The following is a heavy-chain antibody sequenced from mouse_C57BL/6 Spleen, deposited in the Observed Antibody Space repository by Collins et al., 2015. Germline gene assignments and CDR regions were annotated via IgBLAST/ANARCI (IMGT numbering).Heavy chain of an antibody. J-gene: IGHJ2*01. CDR2: IYPGNSDT. CDR1: GYTFTSYW. D-gene: IGHD2-14*01. Sequence: EVQLQQSGTVLARPGASVKMSCKASGYTFTSYWMHWVKQRPGQGLEWIGAIYPGNSDTSYNQKFKGKAKLTAVTSTSTAYMELSSLTSEDSAVYYCTRSYYRLYYFDYWGQGTTLTVSS. V-gene: IGHV1-5*01. CDR3: TRSYYRLYYFDY.